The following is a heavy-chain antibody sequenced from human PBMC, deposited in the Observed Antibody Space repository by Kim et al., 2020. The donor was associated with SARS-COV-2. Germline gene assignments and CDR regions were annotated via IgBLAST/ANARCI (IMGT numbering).Heavy chain of an antibody. D-gene: IGHD1-26*01. CDR2: ISWNSGSI. Sequence: GGSLRLSCAASGFTFDDYAMHWVRQAPGKGLEWVSGISWNSGSIGYADSVKGRFTISRDNAKNSLYLQMNSLRAEDTALYYCAKAAHRGSYHYYFDYWGQGTLVTVSS. J-gene: IGHJ4*02. V-gene: IGHV3-9*01. CDR3: AKAAHRGSYHYYFDY. CDR1: GFTFDDYA.